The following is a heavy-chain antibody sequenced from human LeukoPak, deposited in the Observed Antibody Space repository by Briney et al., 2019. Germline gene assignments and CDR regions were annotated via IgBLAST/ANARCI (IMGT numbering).Heavy chain of an antibody. J-gene: IGHJ4*02. CDR3: AKTGGSTSHPAD. D-gene: IGHD3-16*01. V-gene: IGHV3-23*01. CDR1: GFTVSGNY. Sequence: PGGSLRLSCAASGFTVSGNYMSWVRQAPGKGLEWVSGISGSGGSTYYADSVKGRFTISRDNSKITLYLQMNSLKAEDTAVYYCAKTGGSTSHPADWGQGTLVTVSS. CDR2: ISGSGGST.